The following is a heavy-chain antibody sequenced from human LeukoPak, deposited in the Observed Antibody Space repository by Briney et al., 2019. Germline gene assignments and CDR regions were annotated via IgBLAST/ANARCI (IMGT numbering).Heavy chain of an antibody. V-gene: IGHV4-38-2*02. D-gene: IGHD3-3*01. Sequence: SETLSLTCTVSGGSISSGYYWGWIRQPPGKGLEWIGSIYHSGSTYYNPPLKSRVTISVDTSKNQFSLKLSSVTAADTAVYYCARHIRFLEWLLSEQFDYWGQGTLVTVSS. J-gene: IGHJ4*02. CDR2: IYHSGST. CDR1: GGSISSGYY. CDR3: ARHIRFLEWLLSEQFDY.